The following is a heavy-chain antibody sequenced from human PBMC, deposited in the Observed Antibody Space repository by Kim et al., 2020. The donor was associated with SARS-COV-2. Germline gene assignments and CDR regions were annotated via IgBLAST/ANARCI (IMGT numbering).Heavy chain of an antibody. V-gene: IGHV3-33*01. CDR3: AREKVFMTTVVTSGGDAFDI. CDR1: GFTFSSYG. CDR2: IWYDGSNK. J-gene: IGHJ3*02. Sequence: GSLRLSCAASGFTFSSYGMHWVRQAPGKGLEWVAVIWYDGSNKYYADSVKGRFTISRDNSKNTLYLQMNSLRAEDTAVYYCAREKVFMTTVVTSGGDAFDIWGQGTMVTVSS. D-gene: IGHD4-17*01.